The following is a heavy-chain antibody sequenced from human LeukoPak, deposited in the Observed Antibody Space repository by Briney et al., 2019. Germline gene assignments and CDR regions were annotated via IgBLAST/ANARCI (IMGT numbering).Heavy chain of an antibody. Sequence: PGGSLRLSCAASGFTFSSYWMHWVRQAPGKGLVWVSRINSDGSSTSYADSVKGRFTIARDNAKNTLYLQMSSLRAEDTAVCYCARVEGDCSSTSCSSGYFDYWGQGTLVTVSS. D-gene: IGHD2-2*01. V-gene: IGHV3-74*01. CDR1: GFTFSSYW. CDR3: ARVEGDCSSTSCSSGYFDY. CDR2: INSDGSST. J-gene: IGHJ4*02.